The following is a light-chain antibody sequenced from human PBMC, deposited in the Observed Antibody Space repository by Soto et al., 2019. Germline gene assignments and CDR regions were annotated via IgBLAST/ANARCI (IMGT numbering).Light chain of an antibody. CDR3: SSYTISNSLDV. J-gene: IGLJ1*01. Sequence: QAALTQPASVSGSPGQSITISCTGTSSDVGGYDYVSWFQQHPGKAPKLMIYEVSNRSSGVSNRFSGSKSGNTASLTISGLQAEDEADYYCSSYTISNSLDVFGTGTKVTVL. CDR2: EVS. CDR1: SSDVGGYDY. V-gene: IGLV2-14*01.